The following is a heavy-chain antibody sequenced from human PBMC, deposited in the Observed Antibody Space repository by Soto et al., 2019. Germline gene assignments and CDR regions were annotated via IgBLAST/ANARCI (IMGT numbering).Heavy chain of an antibody. J-gene: IGHJ3*01. CDR1: GFTFSSYG. Sequence: GGSLRLSCAASGFTFSSYGMHWVRQAPGKGLEWVAVISYDGSNKYYADSVKGRFTISRDNSKNTLYLQMNSLRAEDTAVYYCVEDYIWGSYRQTPSWGQGTMVTVSS. CDR2: ISYDGSNK. V-gene: IGHV3-30*18. CDR3: VEDYIWGSYRQTPS. D-gene: IGHD3-16*02.